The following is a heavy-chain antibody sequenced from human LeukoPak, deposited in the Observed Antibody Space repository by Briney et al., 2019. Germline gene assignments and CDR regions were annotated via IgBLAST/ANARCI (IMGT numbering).Heavy chain of an antibody. CDR3: AKSLGGPFDY. CDR1: GFTFSSYS. Sequence: GGSLRLSCAASGFTFSSYSMNWVRQAPGKGLEWVSSISSSSSYIYYADSVKGRFTISRDNAKNSLYLQINSLRAEDTAVYYCAKSLGGPFDYWGQGTLVTVSS. D-gene: IGHD3-16*01. V-gene: IGHV3-21*01. CDR2: ISSSSSYI. J-gene: IGHJ4*02.